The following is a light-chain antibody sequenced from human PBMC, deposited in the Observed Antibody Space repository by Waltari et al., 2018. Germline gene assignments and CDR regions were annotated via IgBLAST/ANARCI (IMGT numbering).Light chain of an antibody. CDR1: DSDIVPYNY. CDR3: SSFTRSRTWL. V-gene: IGLV2-14*03. CDR2: GVG. Sequence: QSALTQPASVSGSPGQSITISCTGTDSDIVPYNYVSWYQQHPGRAPQLIIYGVGDRPSGVSNRFSGSKSGHTASLTISGLQAEDEADYYCSSFTRSRTWLFGGGTKVTVL. J-gene: IGLJ3*02.